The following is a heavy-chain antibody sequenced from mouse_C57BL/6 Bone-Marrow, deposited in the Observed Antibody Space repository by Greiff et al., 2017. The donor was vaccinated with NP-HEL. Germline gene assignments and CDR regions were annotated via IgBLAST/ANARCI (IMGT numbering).Heavy chain of an antibody. V-gene: IGHV3-1*01. CDR2: ISYSGST. J-gene: IGHJ2*01. CDR3: ARSGIPGYFDY. D-gene: IGHD3-1*01. Sequence: DVQLQESGPGMVKPSQSLSLTCTVTGYSITSGYDWHWIRHFPGNKLEWMGYISYSGSTNYNPSLKSRISITHDTSKNHFFLKLNSVTTEDTATYYCARSGIPGYFDYWGQGTTLTVSS. CDR1: GYSITSGYD.